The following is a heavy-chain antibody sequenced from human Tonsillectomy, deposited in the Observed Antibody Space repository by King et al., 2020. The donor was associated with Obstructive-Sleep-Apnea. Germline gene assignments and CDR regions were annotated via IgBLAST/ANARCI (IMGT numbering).Heavy chain of an antibody. CDR3: ARGEAVGYCSSTSCYGAFDI. Sequence: QLVQSGAEVKKPGSSVKVSCKASGGTFSSYAISWVRQAPGQGLEWMGGIIPIFGTANYAQKFQGRGTLTADETTSTAYMELSSLRSEDTAVYYCARGEAVGYCSSTSCYGAFDIWGQGTMVTVSS. J-gene: IGHJ3*02. V-gene: IGHV1-69*01. CDR1: GGTFSSYA. CDR2: IIPIFGTA. D-gene: IGHD2-2*01.